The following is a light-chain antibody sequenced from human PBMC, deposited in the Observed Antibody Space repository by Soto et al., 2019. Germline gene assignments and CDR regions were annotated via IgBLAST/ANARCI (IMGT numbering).Light chain of an antibody. CDR3: QQYGSSPGVT. CDR2: GAF. CDR1: QSVSSNC. J-gene: IGKJ4*01. Sequence: EIVLTQSPCTLSLSPGERATVSCRASQSVSSNCLAWYQQKPGQPPRLLISGAFNRATGIPDRFSGSGSGTDFTLTIRRLEPEDFAVYYCQQYGSSPGVTFGGGTKVEI. V-gene: IGKV3-20*01.